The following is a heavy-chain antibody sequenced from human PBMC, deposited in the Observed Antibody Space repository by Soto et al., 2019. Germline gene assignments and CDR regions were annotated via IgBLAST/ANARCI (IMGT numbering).Heavy chain of an antibody. D-gene: IGHD2-2*03. Sequence: GGSLRLSCVASGFTFDDYAMHWVRQAPGKGLEWVSGISWNSGSIGYADSVKGRFTISRDNAKNSLYLQMNSLRAEDTALYYCAKDTGSGYCSSTSCSEYFQHWGQGTLVTVSS. CDR2: ISWNSGSI. CDR1: GFTFDDYA. J-gene: IGHJ1*01. CDR3: AKDTGSGYCSSTSCSEYFQH. V-gene: IGHV3-9*01.